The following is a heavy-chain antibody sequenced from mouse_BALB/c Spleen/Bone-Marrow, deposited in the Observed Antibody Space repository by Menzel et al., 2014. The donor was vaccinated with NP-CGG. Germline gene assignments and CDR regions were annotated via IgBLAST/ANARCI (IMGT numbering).Heavy chain of an antibody. Sequence: EVQGVESGPSLVKPSQTLSLTCSVTGASIXTGYWNWIRKFPGNKLEYMGYISYSGNTYYNPSLRGRVSITRDTSKNQYYLQLNSVTSEDTATYYCADGYGDFDYWGHGTTLTVSS. J-gene: IGHJ2*01. CDR2: ISYSGNT. D-gene: IGHD2-2*01. V-gene: IGHV3-8*02. CDR3: ADGYGDFDY. CDR1: GASIXTGY.